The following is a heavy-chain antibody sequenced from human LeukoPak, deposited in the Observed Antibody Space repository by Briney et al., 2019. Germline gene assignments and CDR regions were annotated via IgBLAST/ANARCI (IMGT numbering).Heavy chain of an antibody. CDR2: INHSGST. CDR3: ARAPRVVVPAAIGAFDI. J-gene: IGHJ3*02. CDR1: GGSFSGYY. V-gene: IGHV4-34*01. Sequence: SETLSLTCAVYGGSFSGYYWSWIRQPPGKGLEWIGEINHSGSTNYNPSLKSRVTISVDTSKNQFSLKLSSVTAADTAVYYCARAPRVVVPAAIGAFDIWGQGTMVTVSS. D-gene: IGHD2-2*01.